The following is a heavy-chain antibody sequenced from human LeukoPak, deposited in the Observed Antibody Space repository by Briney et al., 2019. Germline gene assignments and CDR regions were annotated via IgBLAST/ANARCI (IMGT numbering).Heavy chain of an antibody. CDR3: ARYGNWFDP. Sequence: ASVKVSCKVSGYTLTELSMHWVRQAPGQGLEWMGWISAYNGNTNYAQKLQGRVTMTTDTSTSTAYMELRSLRSDDTAVYYCARYGNWFDPWGQGTLVTVSS. CDR2: ISAYNGNT. J-gene: IGHJ5*02. V-gene: IGHV1-18*01. D-gene: IGHD4-17*01. CDR1: GYTLTELS.